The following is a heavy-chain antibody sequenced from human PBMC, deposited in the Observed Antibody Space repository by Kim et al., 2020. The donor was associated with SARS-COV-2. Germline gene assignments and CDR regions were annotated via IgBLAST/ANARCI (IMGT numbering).Heavy chain of an antibody. CDR1: GYTFTSYA. CDR3: ARGEGCSSTSCYVRGDFDY. CDR2: INAGNGNT. J-gene: IGHJ4*02. V-gene: IGHV1-3*01. Sequence: ASVKVSCKASGYTFTSYAMHWVRQAPGQRLEWMGWINAGNGNTKYSQKFQGRVTITRDTSASTAYMELSSLRSEDTAVYYCARGEGCSSTSCYVRGDFDYWGQGTLVTVSS. D-gene: IGHD2-2*01.